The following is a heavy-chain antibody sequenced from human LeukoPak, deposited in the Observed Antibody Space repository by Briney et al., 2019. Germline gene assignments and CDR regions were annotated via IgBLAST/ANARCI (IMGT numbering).Heavy chain of an antibody. J-gene: IGHJ6*03. Sequence: TGGSLRLSCAGSGFTFSSYGMSWVRQAPGKGLEWVSSISSSSSYIYYADSVKGRFTNSRDNAKNSLYLQMNSLRAEDTAVYYCARDNCSGGSCYLRYYYYMDVWGKGTTVTVSS. CDR2: ISSSSSYI. D-gene: IGHD2-15*01. CDR3: ARDNCSGGSCYLRYYYYMDV. V-gene: IGHV3-21*01. CDR1: GFTFSSYG.